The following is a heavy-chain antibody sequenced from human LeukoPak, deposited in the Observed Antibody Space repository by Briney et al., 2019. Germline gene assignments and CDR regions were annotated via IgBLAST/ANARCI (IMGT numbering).Heavy chain of an antibody. CDR2: IVVGSGNT. J-gene: IGHJ4*02. CDR1: GFTFTSSA. D-gene: IGHD3-22*01. V-gene: IGHV1-58*02. CDR3: AAATYYYDSSGYFDY. Sequence: ASVKVSCKASGFTFTSSAMQWVRQARGQRLEWIGWIVVGSGNTNYAQKFQERVTITRDMSTSTAYMELSSLRSEDTAVYYCAAATYYYDSSGYFDYWGQGTLVTVSS.